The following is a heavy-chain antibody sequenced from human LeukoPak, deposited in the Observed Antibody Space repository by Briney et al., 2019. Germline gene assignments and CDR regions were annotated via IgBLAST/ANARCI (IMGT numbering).Heavy chain of an antibody. V-gene: IGHV3-66*01. Sequence: GGSLRLCCVACGCTVSINYMGWVGQGQGEWVGWDYVIYSDDSTYYAYSVNGRFTISIDNPKNTLYLQMNSLRAEDTAVYYCARDESRRKSHYNYALDVWGQGTTVTVSS. CDR2: IYSDDST. J-gene: IGHJ6*02. CDR1: GCTVSINY. CDR3: ARDESRRKSHYNYALDV.